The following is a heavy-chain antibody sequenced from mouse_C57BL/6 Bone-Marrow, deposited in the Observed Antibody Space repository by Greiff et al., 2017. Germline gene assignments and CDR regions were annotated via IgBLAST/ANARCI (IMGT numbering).Heavy chain of an antibody. CDR3: TRREDDDGYYPLAY. D-gene: IGHD2-3*01. J-gene: IGHJ3*01. CDR2: IYPGNSDT. V-gene: IGHV1-5*01. CDR1: GYTFTSYW. Sequence: EVQLQQSGTVLARPGASVKMSCKTSGYTFTSYWMHWVKQRPGQGLEWIGAIYPGNSDTSYNQKFKGKAKLTAVTSASTAYMELSSLTNEDSAVYYCTRREDDDGYYPLAYWGQGTLVTVSA.